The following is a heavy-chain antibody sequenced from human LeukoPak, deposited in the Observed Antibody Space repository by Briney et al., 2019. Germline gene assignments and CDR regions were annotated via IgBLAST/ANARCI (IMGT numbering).Heavy chain of an antibody. Sequence: SVKVSCKASGGTFSSYAISWGRQAPGQGLEWMGGIIPIFGTANYAQKSQGRVTITTDESTSTAYMELSSLRSEDTAVYYCARFLHGDSTKDAFDIWGQGTMVTVSS. CDR2: IIPIFGTA. CDR1: GGTFSSYA. D-gene: IGHD4-17*01. J-gene: IGHJ3*02. V-gene: IGHV1-69*05. CDR3: ARFLHGDSTKDAFDI.